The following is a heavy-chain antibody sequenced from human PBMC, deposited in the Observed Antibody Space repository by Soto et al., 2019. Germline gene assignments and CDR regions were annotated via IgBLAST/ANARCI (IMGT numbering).Heavy chain of an antibody. CDR2: IIPILGIA. CDR3: ARDPTRPDILTGYPNDAFDI. CDR1: GGTFSSYT. Sequence: SVKVSCKASGGTFSSYTISWVRQAPGQGLEWMGRIIPILGIANYAQKFQGRVTITADKSTSTAYMELSSLRSEDTAVYYCARDPTRPDILTGYPNDAFDIWGQGTMVTVSS. D-gene: IGHD3-9*01. V-gene: IGHV1-69*04. J-gene: IGHJ3*02.